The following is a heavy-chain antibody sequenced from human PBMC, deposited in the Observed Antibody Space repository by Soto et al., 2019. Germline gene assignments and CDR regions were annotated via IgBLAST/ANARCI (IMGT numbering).Heavy chain of an antibody. Sequence: QVQLVQSGAEVKKPGSSVKVSCKASGGTFSSYTISWVRQAPGQGLEWMGRIIPILGIANYAQKFQGRVPITADKSTSTAYMELSSLRSEDTAVYYCARFNGSSSWYDYYYGMDVWGQGTTVTVSS. J-gene: IGHJ6*02. V-gene: IGHV1-69*02. CDR2: IIPILGIA. CDR3: ARFNGSSSWYDYYYGMDV. CDR1: GGTFSSYT. D-gene: IGHD6-13*01.